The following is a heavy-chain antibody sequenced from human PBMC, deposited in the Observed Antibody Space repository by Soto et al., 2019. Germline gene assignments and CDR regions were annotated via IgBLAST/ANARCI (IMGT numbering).Heavy chain of an antibody. CDR1: GYTFTGYY. CDR3: ALGGLTGIAAAGPSMTTVTPQYYFDY. CDR2: INPNSGGT. Sequence: ASVKVSCKASGYTFTGYYMHWVRQAPGQGLEWMGWINPNSGGTNYAQKFQGWVTMTRDTSISTAYMELSRLRSDDTAVYYCALGGLTGIAAAGPSMTTVTPQYYFDYWGQGTLVTVSS. J-gene: IGHJ4*02. D-gene: IGHD6-13*01. V-gene: IGHV1-2*04.